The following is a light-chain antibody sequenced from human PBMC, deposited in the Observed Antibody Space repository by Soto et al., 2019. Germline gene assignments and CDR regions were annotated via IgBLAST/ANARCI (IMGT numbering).Light chain of an antibody. CDR3: SSFTTSSTYV. Sequence: QSALTQPASVSGSPGQPITISCTGTSSDVGRYKYVSWYQQHPGKAPKLMIYDVDNRPSGISNRFSGSKSGNTASLTISGLQAEDEADYYRSSFTTSSTYVFGSGTKLTVL. CDR2: DVD. CDR1: SSDVGRYKY. V-gene: IGLV2-14*01. J-gene: IGLJ1*01.